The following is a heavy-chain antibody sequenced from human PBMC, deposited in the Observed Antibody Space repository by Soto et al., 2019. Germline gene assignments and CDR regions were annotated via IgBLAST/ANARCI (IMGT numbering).Heavy chain of an antibody. V-gene: IGHV1-8*01. D-gene: IGHD6-19*01. CDR1: GYTFTSYD. CDR3: AISIGWYQIQYFDY. J-gene: IGHJ4*02. Sequence: QVQLVQSGAEVKKPGASVKVSCKASGYTFTSYDINWVRQATGQGLEWMGWMNPNSGNTGYAQKFQGRVTMTRNTSISTAYMERSSLRSEDTAVYYCAISIGWYQIQYFDYWGQGTLVTVSS. CDR2: MNPNSGNT.